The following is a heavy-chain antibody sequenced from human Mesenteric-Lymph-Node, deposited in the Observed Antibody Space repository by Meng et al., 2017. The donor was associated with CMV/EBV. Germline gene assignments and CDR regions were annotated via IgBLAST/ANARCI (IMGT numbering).Heavy chain of an antibody. CDR2: INPDSGGT. D-gene: IGHD2-2*01. CDR1: GFTFTGFY. Sequence: ASVKVSCKASGFTFTGFYIHWVRQAPGQGLEWMGWINPDSGGTNYAQMFQGRVTMTRDTSISTAYMELNRLTSDDTAVYYCARGWDQLLSPMGYYYYGMDVWGQGTTVTVSS. J-gene: IGHJ6*02. V-gene: IGHV1-2*02. CDR3: ARGWDQLLSPMGYYYYGMDV.